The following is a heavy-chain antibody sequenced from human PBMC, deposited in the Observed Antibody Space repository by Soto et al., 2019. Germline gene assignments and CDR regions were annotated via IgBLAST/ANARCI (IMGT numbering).Heavy chain of an antibody. CDR3: ASGGLSSKKFDP. CDR1: GFIFSSYP. CDR2: ISSSGVTT. J-gene: IGHJ5*02. Sequence: GGSLRLSCAASGFIFSSYPMSWVRQAPGKGLEWVSVISSSGVTTYYADSVKGRFTISRDDSKNTLYLQMNSLRAEDTAVYYCASGGLSSKKFDPWGQGTLVTVSS. V-gene: IGHV3-23*01. D-gene: IGHD3-10*01.